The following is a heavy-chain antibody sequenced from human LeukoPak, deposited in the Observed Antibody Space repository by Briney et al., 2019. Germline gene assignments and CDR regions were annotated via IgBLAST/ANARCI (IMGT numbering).Heavy chain of an antibody. Sequence: PGGSLRLSCAASGFTFSGSAMHWVRQTSGKGLEWVGRIRNKANSYATAYVASVKGRFTISRDDSKNTAYLQMNSLKSEDTAVYYCARHAASGGSGVDYWGQGTLVTVSS. CDR2: IRNKANSYAT. J-gene: IGHJ4*02. CDR1: GFTFSGSA. D-gene: IGHD3-10*01. V-gene: IGHV3-73*01. CDR3: ARHAASGGSGVDY.